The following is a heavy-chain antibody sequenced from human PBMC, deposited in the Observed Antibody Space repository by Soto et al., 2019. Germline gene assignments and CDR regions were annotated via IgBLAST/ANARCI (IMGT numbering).Heavy chain of an antibody. CDR3: ARDGSDTYGLDV. CDR1: GGSISSYY. CDR2: IYNGGNT. J-gene: IGHJ6*02. D-gene: IGHD6-25*01. V-gene: IGHV4-4*07. Sequence: SETLSLTCTVSGGSISSYYWSWIRQSAGKGLEWIGRIYNGGNTQYNPSLKSRVTMSADTSKNQFSLRLNSVTAADTAVYYCARDGSDTYGLDVWGQGTTVTVSS.